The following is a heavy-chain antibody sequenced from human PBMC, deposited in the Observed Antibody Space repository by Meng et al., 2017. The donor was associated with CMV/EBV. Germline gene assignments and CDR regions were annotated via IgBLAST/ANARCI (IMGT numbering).Heavy chain of an antibody. CDR2: VIPIFGTA. D-gene: IGHD4/OR15-4a*01. CDR3: ARDKAPRWGRLTTMTRGMDV. J-gene: IGHJ6*02. V-gene: IGHV1-69*05. Sequence: SVKVSCKASGGTFSSDAISWVRQAPGQGLEWMGGVIPIFGTANYAQKFQGRVTITTDESTSTAYMELSSLRSEDTAVYYCARDKAPRWGRLTTMTRGMDVWGQGTTVTVSS. CDR1: GGTFSSDA.